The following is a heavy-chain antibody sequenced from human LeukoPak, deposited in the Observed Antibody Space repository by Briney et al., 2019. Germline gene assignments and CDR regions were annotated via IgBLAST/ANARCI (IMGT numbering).Heavy chain of an antibody. V-gene: IGHV3-48*04. Sequence: PGGSLRLSCAASGFNFSIYSMNWVRQAPGKGLEWVSYISSSSTTIYYADSVKGRFTISRDNAKNSLYLQMNSLRAEDTAVYYCASGLGDYWGQGTLVTVSS. J-gene: IGHJ4*02. CDR3: ASGLGDY. D-gene: IGHD6-19*01. CDR1: GFNFSIYS. CDR2: ISSSSTTI.